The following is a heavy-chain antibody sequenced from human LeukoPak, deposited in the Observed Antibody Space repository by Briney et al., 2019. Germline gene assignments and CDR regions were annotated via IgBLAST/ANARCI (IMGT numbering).Heavy chain of an antibody. CDR1: GFTFSSYA. CDR3: AKENVGYCTNGVCSYLDY. J-gene: IGHJ4*02. CDR2: ISGSGGST. D-gene: IGHD2-8*01. Sequence: GGSLRLSCAASGFTFSSYAMSWVRQAPGKGLEWVSAISGSGGSTYYADSVKGRFTISRDNSKNTLYLQMSSLRAEDTAVYYCAKENVGYCTNGVCSYLDYWGQGTLVTVSS. V-gene: IGHV3-23*01.